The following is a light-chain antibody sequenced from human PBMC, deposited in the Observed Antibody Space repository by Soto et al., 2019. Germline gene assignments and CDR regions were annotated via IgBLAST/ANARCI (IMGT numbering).Light chain of an antibody. CDR1: QSVSSNY. CDR2: GAS. CDR3: QQYGTSLFT. Sequence: EIVLTQSPGTLYLSPGERATLSCRASQSVSSNYLAWYQQKPGQAPRLLIYGASSRATGIPDRFSGSGSGTDFTLTISRLEPEDFAVYYCQQYGTSLFTFGPGTTVDIK. J-gene: IGKJ3*01. V-gene: IGKV3-20*01.